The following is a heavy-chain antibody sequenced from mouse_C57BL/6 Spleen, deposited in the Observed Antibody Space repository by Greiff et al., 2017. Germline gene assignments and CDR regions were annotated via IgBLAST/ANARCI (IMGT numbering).Heavy chain of an antibody. CDR1: GYTFTGYW. V-gene: IGHV1-9*01. D-gene: IGHD1-1*01. Sequence: QVQLKQSGAELMKPGASVKLSCKASGYTFTGYWIEWVKQRPGHGLEWIGEILTGSGSTNYNEKFKGKATFTADTSSNTAYMQLSSLTTEDSASYYCARGGYGSSYRYFGVWGTGATVTVSS. CDR2: ILTGSGST. CDR3: ARGGYGSSYRYFGV. J-gene: IGHJ1*03.